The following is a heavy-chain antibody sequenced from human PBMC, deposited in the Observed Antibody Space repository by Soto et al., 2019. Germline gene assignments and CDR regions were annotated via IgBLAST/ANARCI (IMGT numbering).Heavy chain of an antibody. V-gene: IGHV3-15*07. Sequence: GGSLRLSCAASGFTFSNAWMNWVRQAPGKGQEWVGRIKSKTDGGTTDYAAPVKGRFTISRDDSKNTLYLQMNSLKTEDTAVYYCTTAPIQPIIAVAENRYDYWGQGTLVTVSS. J-gene: IGHJ4*02. CDR2: IKSKTDGGTT. CDR3: TTAPIQPIIAVAENRYDY. D-gene: IGHD6-19*01. CDR1: GFTFSNAW.